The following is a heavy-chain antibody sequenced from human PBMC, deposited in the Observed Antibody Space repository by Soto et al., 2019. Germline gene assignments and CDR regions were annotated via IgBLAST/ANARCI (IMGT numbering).Heavy chain of an antibody. V-gene: IGHV4-39*01. CDR3: ARQDPDIDNMDV. CDR1: GGSISSSSYY. Sequence: PSETLSVTWTVSGGSISSSSYYWGWIRQPPGKGLEWIGSIYYSGSTYYNPSLKSRVTISVDTSKTQFSLKLSSVTAADTAVYYCARQDPDIDNMDVWGQGTTVT. D-gene: IGHD2-15*01. J-gene: IGHJ6*02. CDR2: IYYSGST.